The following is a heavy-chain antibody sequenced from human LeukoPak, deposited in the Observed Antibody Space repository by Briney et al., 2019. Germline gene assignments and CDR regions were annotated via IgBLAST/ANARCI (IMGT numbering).Heavy chain of an antibody. CDR2: IYPGDSDT. CDR3: ARRTTGYSGEYYYYYMDV. D-gene: IGHD3-9*01. J-gene: IGHJ6*03. CDR1: GYSFTSYW. V-gene: IGHV5-51*04. Sequence: GESLKISCKGSGYSFTSYWIGWVRQMPGKGLEWMGIIYPGDSDTRYSPSFQGQVTISADKPISTAYLQWSSLKASDTAMYYCARRTTGYSGEYYYYYMDVWGKGTTVTVSS.